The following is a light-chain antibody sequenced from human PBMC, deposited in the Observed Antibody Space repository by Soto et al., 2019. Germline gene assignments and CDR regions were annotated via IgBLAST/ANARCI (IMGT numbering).Light chain of an antibody. CDR3: QQLSRYPLT. CDR1: QSISSW. Sequence: DIQRTQSPSTLSASVGDRVTITCRASQSISSWLAWYQQKPGKAPNLLIYKASTLQSGVPSRFSGSGSETEFSLTIRALQPEDFATYYCQQLSRYPLTFGGETKVDI. J-gene: IGKJ4*01. CDR2: KAS. V-gene: IGKV1-5*03.